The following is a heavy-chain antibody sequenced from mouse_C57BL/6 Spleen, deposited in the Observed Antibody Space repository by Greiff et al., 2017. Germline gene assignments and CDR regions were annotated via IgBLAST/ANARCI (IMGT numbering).Heavy chain of an antibody. J-gene: IGHJ4*01. CDR1: GFTFSDYY. Sequence: EVKLVESEGGLVQPGSSMKLSCTASGFTFSDYYMAWVRQVPEKGLEWVANIKYDSSSTSSLDSLTSRFIISRDNAKNILYLQMSRLKAEDTATDYCARGRNPDYAMDYWGQGTSVTVSS. CDR3: ARGRNPDYAMDY. V-gene: IGHV5-16*01. CDR2: IKYDSSST.